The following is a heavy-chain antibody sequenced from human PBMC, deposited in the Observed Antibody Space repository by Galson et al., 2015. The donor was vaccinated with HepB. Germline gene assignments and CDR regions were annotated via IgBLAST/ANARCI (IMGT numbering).Heavy chain of an antibody. CDR3: ARGNWNYADAFDI. D-gene: IGHD1-7*01. CDR2: ISSRSSYI. CDR1: GFTFSNYN. V-gene: IGHV3-21*06. Sequence: SLRLSCAASGFTFSNYNLNWVRQAPGKGLEWVSFISSRSSYIHYGDSVRGRFTSSRDNAKNSLYLQINSLRPEDTAIYYCARGNWNYADAFDIWGQGTMVTVSS. J-gene: IGHJ3*02.